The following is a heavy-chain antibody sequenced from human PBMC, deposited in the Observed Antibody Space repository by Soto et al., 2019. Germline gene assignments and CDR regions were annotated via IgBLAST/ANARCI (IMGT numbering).Heavy chain of an antibody. CDR1: GFTFSSYG. Sequence: PGGSLRLSCAAPGFTFSSYGMHWVRQAPGKGLEWVAVISYDGSNKYYADSVKGRFTISRDNSKNTLYLQMNSLRAEDTAVYYCVADYVATDTFDIWGQGTMVTVSS. J-gene: IGHJ3*02. CDR2: ISYDGSNK. D-gene: IGHD3-10*02. CDR3: VADYVATDTFDI. V-gene: IGHV3-30*03.